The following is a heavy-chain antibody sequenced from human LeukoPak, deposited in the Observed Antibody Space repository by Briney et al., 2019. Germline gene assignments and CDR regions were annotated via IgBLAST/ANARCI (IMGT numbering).Heavy chain of an antibody. J-gene: IGHJ4*02. V-gene: IGHV3-21*01. Sequence: PGGSLRLSCAASGFTFSGYSMNWVRQAPGKGLEWVSSISSSSSHIYYADSVKGRFTISRDNAKNSLYLQMNSLRAEDSAVYFCARDLNDYCSYYFDYRGQGTLVTVSS. CDR1: GFTFSGYS. D-gene: IGHD3/OR15-3a*01. CDR2: ISSSSSHI. CDR3: ARDLNDYCSYYFDY.